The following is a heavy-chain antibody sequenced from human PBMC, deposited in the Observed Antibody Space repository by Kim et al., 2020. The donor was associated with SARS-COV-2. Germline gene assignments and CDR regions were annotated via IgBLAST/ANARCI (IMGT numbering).Heavy chain of an antibody. D-gene: IGHD3-10*01. CDR1: GYSFTSYW. V-gene: IGHV5-10-1*01. Sequence: GESVKISCKGSGYSFTSYWISWVRQMPGKGLEWMGRIDPSDSYTNYSPSFQGHVTISADKSISTAYLQWSSLKASDTAMYYCARTTMVRGVIITRNNWFDPWGQGTLVTVSS. CDR2: IDPSDSYT. CDR3: ARTTMVRGVIITRNNWFDP. J-gene: IGHJ5*02.